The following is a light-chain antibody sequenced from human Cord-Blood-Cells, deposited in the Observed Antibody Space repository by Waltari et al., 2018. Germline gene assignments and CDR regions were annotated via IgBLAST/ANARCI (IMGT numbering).Light chain of an antibody. V-gene: IGLV2-14*01. CDR2: EVS. CDR1: SSDVGGYNY. Sequence: QSALTQPASVSGSPGQSITISCTGTSSDVGGYNYVSWYQQHPGKAPKLMIYEVSNRPSGVFNRFSGSKSGNMAALTISGLQAEDEADYYCSSYTSSSTVVFGGGTKLTVL. J-gene: IGLJ2*01. CDR3: SSYTSSSTVV.